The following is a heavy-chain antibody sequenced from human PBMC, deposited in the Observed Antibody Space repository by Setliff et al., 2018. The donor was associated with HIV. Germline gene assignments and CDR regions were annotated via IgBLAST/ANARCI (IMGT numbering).Heavy chain of an antibody. Sequence: GASVKVSCKASGGTFSSYAISWVRQAPGQGLEWMGGIIPIFGTANYAQKFQGRVTITADESTSTAYMELSSLRSEDTAVYYCARALGRRFWGSSPKAYWFDPWGQGTLVTVSS. CDR2: IIPIFGTA. D-gene: IGHD3-16*01. V-gene: IGHV1-69*13. CDR1: GGTFSSYA. CDR3: ARALGRRFWGSSPKAYWFDP. J-gene: IGHJ5*02.